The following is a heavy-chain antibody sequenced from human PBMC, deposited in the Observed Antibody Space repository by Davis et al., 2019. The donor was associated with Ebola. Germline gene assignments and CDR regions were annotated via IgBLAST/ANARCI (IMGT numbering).Heavy chain of an antibody. CDR2: ISAYNGNT. J-gene: IGHJ5*02. Sequence: ASVTVPCKASGYTFTSYGISWVRQAPGQGPERMGWISAYNGNTNYAQKLQGRVTMTTDTSTSTAYMELRSLRSDDTAVYYCARVHRAYYYGSGIHLGWFDPWGQGTLVTVSS. D-gene: IGHD3-10*01. V-gene: IGHV1-18*01. CDR1: GYTFTSYG. CDR3: ARVHRAYYYGSGIHLGWFDP.